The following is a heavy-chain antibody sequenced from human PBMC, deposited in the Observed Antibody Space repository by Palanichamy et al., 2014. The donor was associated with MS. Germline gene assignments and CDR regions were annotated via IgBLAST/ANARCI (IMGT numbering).Heavy chain of an antibody. CDR1: GSTFSASA. Sequence: EVQLVESGEAWSSLGGSLTVSCAASGSTFSASAIHWVRQASGKGLEWVGRIRSKTNSFATVYAASVKGRFTISGDDSKNTAYLQMNSLKTEDTAVYFCSRQEDGWFLQGSPTKYYYYYGMDVWGQGTTVTVSS. CDR2: IRSKTNSFAT. CDR3: SRQEDGWFLQGSPTKYYYYYGMDV. J-gene: IGHJ6*02. V-gene: IGHV3-73*02. D-gene: IGHD6-19*01.